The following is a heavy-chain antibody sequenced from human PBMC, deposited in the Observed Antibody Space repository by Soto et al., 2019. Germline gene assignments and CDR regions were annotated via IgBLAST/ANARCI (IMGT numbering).Heavy chain of an antibody. J-gene: IGHJ5*02. CDR2: IYYSGST. Sequence: QLQLQESGPGLVKPSETLSLTCTVSGGSISSRGYYWGWIRQPPGKGLEWIGTIYYSGSTYYNPPLKSRVTISVDTSKIQFSLKLSSVTAADTAVYYCATSNWFEHWGQGTLVTGSS. V-gene: IGHV4-39*01. CDR1: GGSISSRGYY. CDR3: ATSNWFEH.